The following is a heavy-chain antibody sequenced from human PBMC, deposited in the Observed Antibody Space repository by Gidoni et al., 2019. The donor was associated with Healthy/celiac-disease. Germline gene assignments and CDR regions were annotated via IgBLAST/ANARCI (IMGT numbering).Heavy chain of an antibody. J-gene: IGHJ6*02. CDR1: GGSISSYY. Sequence: QVQLQESGPGLVKPSETLSLTCTVSGGSISSYYWSWIRQPPGKGLEWIGYIYYSGSTNYNPSLKSRVTISVDTSKNQFSLKLSSVTAADTAVYYCAREGGSGSLYYYGMDVWGQGTTVTVSS. D-gene: IGHD3-10*01. CDR2: IYYSGST. V-gene: IGHV4-59*01. CDR3: AREGGSGSLYYYGMDV.